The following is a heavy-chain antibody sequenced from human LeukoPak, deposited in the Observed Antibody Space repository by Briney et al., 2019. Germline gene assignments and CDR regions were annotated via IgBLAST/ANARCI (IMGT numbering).Heavy chain of an antibody. Sequence: GGSLRLSCAASGFTFSSYGMNWVRQAPGKGLEWVSSISSSSSYIYYADSVKGRFTISRDNAKNSLYLQMNSLRAEDTAVYYCAREGYSSSSLDYWGQGTLVTVSS. CDR2: ISSSSSYI. V-gene: IGHV3-21*01. J-gene: IGHJ4*02. CDR3: AREGYSSSSLDY. CDR1: GFTFSSYG. D-gene: IGHD6-13*01.